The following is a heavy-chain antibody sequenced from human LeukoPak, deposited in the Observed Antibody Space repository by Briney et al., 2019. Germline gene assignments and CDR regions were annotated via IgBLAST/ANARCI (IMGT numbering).Heavy chain of an antibody. V-gene: IGHV4-34*01. CDR1: GGSFSGYY. Sequence: SETLSLTCAVYGGSFSGYYWSWIRQPPGKGLEWIGEINHSGSTNYNPSLKSRVTISVDTSKNQFSLKLSSVTAADTAVYYCARDVYYYDSSGYHLFDYWGQGTLVTVSS. J-gene: IGHJ4*02. CDR2: INHSGST. CDR3: ARDVYYYDSSGYHLFDY. D-gene: IGHD3-22*01.